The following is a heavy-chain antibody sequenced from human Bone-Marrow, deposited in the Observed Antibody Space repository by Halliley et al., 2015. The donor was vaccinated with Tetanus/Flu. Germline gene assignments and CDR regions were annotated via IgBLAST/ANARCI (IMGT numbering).Heavy chain of an antibody. J-gene: IGHJ4*02. Sequence: AASGFTFSNAWMTWVRQAPGKGLEWVGRIRSETDGGTTDYAAPVKGRFTISRDDSKNTLYLQINSLKTEDTGVYYCTTHPDYWXQGTLVAVSS. CDR1: GFTFSNAW. CDR3: TTHPDY. V-gene: IGHV3-15*01. CDR2: IRSETDGGTT.